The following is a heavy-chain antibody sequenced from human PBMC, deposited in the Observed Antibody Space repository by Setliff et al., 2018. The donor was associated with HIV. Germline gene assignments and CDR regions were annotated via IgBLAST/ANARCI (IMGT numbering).Heavy chain of an antibody. Sequence: ASVMVSCKASGYTFTTYSLHWVRQAPGQSLEWMGWINVGNGDTKYSQALQGRITITRDTSANTAYMELSSLRSDDTAVYFCARGALLAVFDFDHWGHGTLVTVSS. V-gene: IGHV1-3*01. CDR3: ARGALLAVFDFDH. J-gene: IGHJ4*01. CDR2: INVGNGDT. D-gene: IGHD3-10*01. CDR1: GYTFTTYS.